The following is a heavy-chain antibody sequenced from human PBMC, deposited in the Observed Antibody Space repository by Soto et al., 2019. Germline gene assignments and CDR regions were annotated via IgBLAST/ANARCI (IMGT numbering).Heavy chain of an antibody. D-gene: IGHD6-19*01. V-gene: IGHV1-18*01. J-gene: IGHJ4*02. CDR1: GYIFTSHG. CDR2: VSAYNGNT. CDR3: AKSEYSSGWPWDPPVY. Sequence: QVQLVQSGAEVKMPGASVKVSCKASGYIFTSHGSYWVRKAPGQGLEWLGWVSAYNGNTKYIKSLQGRVTMTTDTSTTTAHMELRSLTSNDTAVYYCAKSEYSSGWPWDPPVYWGQGTLVTVSS.